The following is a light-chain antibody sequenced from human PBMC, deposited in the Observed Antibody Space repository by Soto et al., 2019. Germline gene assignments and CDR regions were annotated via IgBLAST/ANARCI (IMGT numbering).Light chain of an antibody. CDR3: SSYTGSSTPV. J-gene: IGLJ2*01. CDR2: EVS. V-gene: IGLV2-14*01. CDR1: SSDVGTYNY. Sequence: QSALTQPASVSGSPGQSITISCTGTSSDVGTYNYVSWYQQHPGKAPKLMIYEVSNRPSGVSIRFSGSKSGNTASLTISGLQAEDEADYYCSSYTGSSTPVFGGGTKVTVL.